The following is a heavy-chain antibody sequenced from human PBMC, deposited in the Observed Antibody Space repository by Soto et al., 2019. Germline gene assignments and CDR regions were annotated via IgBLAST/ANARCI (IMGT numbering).Heavy chain of an antibody. Sequence: EVQLVESGGGLVQPGGSLRLSCAVSGFTFSDHYMDWVRQAPGKGLEWVARSRNKVKSYSTGYAASVKGRFTVSRDDSKSLLYLQMNSLTTEDTAVYYCARRNDFWSGVDMDVWGQGTTVTVSS. CDR2: SRNKVKSYST. J-gene: IGHJ6*02. CDR3: ARRNDFWSGVDMDV. CDR1: GFTFSDHY. D-gene: IGHD3-3*01. V-gene: IGHV3-72*01.